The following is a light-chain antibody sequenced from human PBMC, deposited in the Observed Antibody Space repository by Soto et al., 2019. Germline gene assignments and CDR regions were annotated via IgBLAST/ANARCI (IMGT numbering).Light chain of an antibody. CDR2: DVV. J-gene: IGLJ3*02. V-gene: IGLV2-14*03. CDR3: SSYTSSSTPV. CDR1: SSDIGGYNY. Sequence: QSVLTQPASVSGSPGQSITISCTGTSSDIGGYNYVSWYQQHPGKAPKLMIYDVVNRPSGVSNRFSGSKSGSRASLTIFGLQAEDEADYYCSSYTSSSTPVFGGGTKLTVL.